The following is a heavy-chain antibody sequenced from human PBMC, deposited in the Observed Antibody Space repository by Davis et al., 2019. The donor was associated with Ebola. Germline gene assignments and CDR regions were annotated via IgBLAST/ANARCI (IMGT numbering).Heavy chain of an antibody. CDR3: AKDLSPYFDYPDYYYGLDV. CDR1: GFSVSTKY. J-gene: IGHJ6*02. Sequence: LSLTCAASGFSVSTKYMNWVRQAPGKGLQWVSIMYSGGTTYYADSVKGRFTISRDNSKNMMYLQMDSLRAEDTAVYYCAKDLSPYFDYPDYYYGLDVWGQGTTVTVSS. CDR2: MYSGGTT. V-gene: IGHV3-53*01. D-gene: IGHD3-9*01.